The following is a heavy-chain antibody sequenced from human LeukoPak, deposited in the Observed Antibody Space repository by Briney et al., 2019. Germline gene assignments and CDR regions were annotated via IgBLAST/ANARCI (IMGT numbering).Heavy chain of an antibody. D-gene: IGHD6-13*01. J-gene: IGHJ4*02. CDR1: GFTFSSYA. Sequence: SGGSLRLSCAASGFTFSSYAMSWVRQAPGKGLEWVSAISGSGGSTYYADSVKGRFTISRDNSKNTLYLQMNSLRAEDTAVYYCAKGGRSSSWYGVFDYWGQGTLVTVSS. CDR2: ISGSGGST. CDR3: AKGGRSSSWYGVFDY. V-gene: IGHV3-23*01.